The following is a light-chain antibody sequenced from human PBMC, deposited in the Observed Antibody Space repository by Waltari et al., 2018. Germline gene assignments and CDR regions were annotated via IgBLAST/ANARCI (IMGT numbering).Light chain of an antibody. V-gene: IGLV2-23*02. J-gene: IGLJ3*02. Sequence: QSALTQPASVSGSPGQSITISCTGPSSDVGSYNLVSWYHQHPGKAPKLMIYEVSKRPSGVSNRFSGSKSGNTASLTISGLQAEDEADYYCCSYAGSSTLVFGGGTKLTVL. CDR1: SSDVGSYNL. CDR2: EVS. CDR3: CSYAGSSTLV.